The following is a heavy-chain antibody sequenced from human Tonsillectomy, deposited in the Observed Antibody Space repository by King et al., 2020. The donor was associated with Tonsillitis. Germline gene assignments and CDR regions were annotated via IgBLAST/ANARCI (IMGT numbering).Heavy chain of an antibody. V-gene: IGHV3-7*03. Sequence: EVQLVESGGGLVQPGGSLRLSCAASGFIFRNYWMTWLRQAPGKGLEWVANIRKDGSEKNYVDSVKGRFTVSRDNAQNSLYLQMNSLRAEDTAVYYCARDINYYDSNGYKDVFDIWGQGTTVTVSS. CDR1: GFIFRNYW. CDR3: ARDINYYDSNGYKDVFDI. D-gene: IGHD3-22*01. J-gene: IGHJ3*02. CDR2: IRKDGSEK.